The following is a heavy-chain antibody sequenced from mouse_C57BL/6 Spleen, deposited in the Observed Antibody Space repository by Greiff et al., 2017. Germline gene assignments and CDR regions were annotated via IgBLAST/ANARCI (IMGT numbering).Heavy chain of an antibody. CDR1: GFTFSDYG. J-gene: IGHJ2*01. D-gene: IGHD2-4*01. V-gene: IGHV5-17*01. Sequence: EVNVVESGGGLVKPGGSLKLSCAASGFTFSDYGMHWVRQAPEKGLEWVAYISSGSSTIYYADTVKGRFTISRDNAKNTLFLQMTSLRSEDTAMYYCARGGPYYDYDSYWGQGTTLTVSS. CDR3: ARGGPYYDYDSY. CDR2: ISSGSSTI.